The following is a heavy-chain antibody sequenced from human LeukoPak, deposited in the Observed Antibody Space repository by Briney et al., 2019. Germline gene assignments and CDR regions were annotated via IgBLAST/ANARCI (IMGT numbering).Heavy chain of an antibody. D-gene: IGHD6-19*01. CDR2: ISSSSSYI. CDR3: ARDMYSSGWLDAFDI. CDR1: GFTFSSYS. Sequence: GGSLRLSCAASGFTFSSYSMNWVRQAPGKGLEWVSSISSSSSYIYYADSVKGRFTISRDNAKNSLYLQMNSLRAEDTAVYYCARDMYSSGWLDAFDIWGQGTMVTVSS. J-gene: IGHJ3*02. V-gene: IGHV3-21*01.